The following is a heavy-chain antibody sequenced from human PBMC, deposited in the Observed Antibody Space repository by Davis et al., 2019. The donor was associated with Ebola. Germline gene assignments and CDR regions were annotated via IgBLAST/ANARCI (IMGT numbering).Heavy chain of an antibody. V-gene: IGHV3-30*04. J-gene: IGHJ2*01. CDR1: GFTFSSYA. CDR3: ARTPRYDSNWYFDL. CDR2: ISYDGSNE. D-gene: IGHD3-3*01. Sequence: GGSLRLSCAASGFTFSSYAMHWVRQAPGKGLEWVAVISYDGSNEYYADSVKGRFTISRDNSKNTLYLQVNSLTPEDTAVYYCARTPRYDSNWYFDLWGRGTLVTVSS.